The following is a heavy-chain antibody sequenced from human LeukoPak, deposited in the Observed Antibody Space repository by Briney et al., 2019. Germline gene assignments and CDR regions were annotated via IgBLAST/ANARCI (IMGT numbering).Heavy chain of an antibody. Sequence: GGSLRLSCAASGFTFSSYAMHWVRQAPGKGLEYVSAISSNGGSTYYANSVKGRFTISRDNSKNTLYLQMGSLRAEDMAVYYCTRDGDASSWYGDYYYYYMDVWGKGTTVTVSS. J-gene: IGHJ6*03. V-gene: IGHV3-64*01. D-gene: IGHD6-13*01. CDR2: ISSNGGST. CDR3: TRDGDASSWYGDYYYYYMDV. CDR1: GFTFSSYA.